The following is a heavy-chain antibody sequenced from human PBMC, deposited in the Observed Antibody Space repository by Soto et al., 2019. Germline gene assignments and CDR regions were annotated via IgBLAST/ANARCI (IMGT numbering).Heavy chain of an antibody. D-gene: IGHD3-10*01. CDR3: AKGRDGFYLIGHFDL. CDR1: GFTFSSYG. CDR2: ISYDGSNK. V-gene: IGHV3-30*18. Sequence: QVQLVESGGGVVQPGRSLRLSCAASGFTFSSYGMHWVRQAPGKGLEWVAVISYDGSNKYYADSVKGRFTISRDNSKNTLYLQMNSLRAEDTAVYYCAKGRDGFYLIGHFDLWGRGTLVTVSS. J-gene: IGHJ2*01.